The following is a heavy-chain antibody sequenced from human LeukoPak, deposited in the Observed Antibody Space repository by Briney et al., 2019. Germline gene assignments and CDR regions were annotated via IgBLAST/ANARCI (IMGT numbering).Heavy chain of an antibody. V-gene: IGHV3-48*01. D-gene: IGHD6-13*01. Sequence: PGGSLRLSCAASGFSLRSHSMNWVRQAPGKGLEWVSYISFSSSTIYYADSVKGRFTISRDNSKNTLYLQMNSLRAEDTAVYYCARDLLPVIAAAGTDFDYWGQGTLVTVSS. CDR1: GFSLRSHS. CDR2: ISFSSSTI. CDR3: ARDLLPVIAAAGTDFDY. J-gene: IGHJ4*02.